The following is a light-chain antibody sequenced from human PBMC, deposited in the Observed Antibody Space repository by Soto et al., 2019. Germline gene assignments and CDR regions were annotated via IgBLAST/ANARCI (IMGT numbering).Light chain of an antibody. J-gene: IGKJ5*01. CDR2: GAS. CDR3: QQYGSSPST. Sequence: EIVMTQSPATLSVSPGERAALSCRASQSVSSNLAWYQQKPGQAPRLLIYGASNRATGIPARFSGSGSGTDFTLTISRLEPEDFAVYYCQQYGSSPSTFGQGTRLEIK. CDR1: QSVSSN. V-gene: IGKV3-20*01.